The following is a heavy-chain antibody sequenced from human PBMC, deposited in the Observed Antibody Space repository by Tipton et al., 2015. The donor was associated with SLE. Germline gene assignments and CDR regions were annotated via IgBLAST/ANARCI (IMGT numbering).Heavy chain of an antibody. J-gene: IGHJ4*02. CDR2: IYYSGRT. D-gene: IGHD3-22*01. V-gene: IGHV4-59*11. Sequence: TLSLTCTVSGGSISSHSWSWIRQPPGRGLEWIGYIYYSGRTNYNPSLKSLFTMSLDTSKKQFSLNLSSVSTADTAVYYCARTSFTTGAFDYWGQGTLVTVSS. CDR3: ARTSFTTGAFDY. CDR1: GGSISSHS.